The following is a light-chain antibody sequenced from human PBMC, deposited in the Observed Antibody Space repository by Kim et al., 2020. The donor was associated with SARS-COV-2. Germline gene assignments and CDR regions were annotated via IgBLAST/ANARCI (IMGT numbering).Light chain of an antibody. V-gene: IGKV3-15*01. CDR2: GAS. CDR1: QTISSK. J-gene: IGKJ2*01. Sequence: LFVAPGEGATPSCRSSQTISSKLAWYKQEPGRASRLLICGASTRAPGIPARVSGSGSGTEFTLAIGGLKSEDFAVDYCQQYHNWYTFGQGTKLEI. CDR3: QQYHNWYT.